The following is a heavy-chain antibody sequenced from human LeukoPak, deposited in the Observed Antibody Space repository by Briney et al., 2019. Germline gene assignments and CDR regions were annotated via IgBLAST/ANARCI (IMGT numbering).Heavy chain of an antibody. J-gene: IGHJ4*02. D-gene: IGHD2-2*01. Sequence: ASVKVSCKASGYTFTSYYMHWVRQAPGQGLEWMGIINPSGGSTSYAQKFQGRVTMTRDMSTSTVYMELSSLRSEDTAAYYCARVASPLVRAFDYWGQGTLVTVSS. CDR3: ARVASPLVRAFDY. CDR2: INPSGGST. V-gene: IGHV1-46*01. CDR1: GYTFTSYY.